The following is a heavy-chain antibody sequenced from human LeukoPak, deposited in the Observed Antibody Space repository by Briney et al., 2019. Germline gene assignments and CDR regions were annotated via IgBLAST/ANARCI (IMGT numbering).Heavy chain of an antibody. CDR1: GFIFSTYP. CDR2: ITGGGATT. CDR3: AKSRAPYCTTGACFRGLDY. Sequence: GGSLRLSCAASGFIFSTYPMGWVRQAPGKGLEWVAVITGGGATTYHADSLEGRFTISRDNPKNVLFLQMDSLRAEDTAVYYCAKSRAPYCTTGACFRGLDYWGLGTLVTVSS. J-gene: IGHJ4*02. D-gene: IGHD2-8*01. V-gene: IGHV3-23*01.